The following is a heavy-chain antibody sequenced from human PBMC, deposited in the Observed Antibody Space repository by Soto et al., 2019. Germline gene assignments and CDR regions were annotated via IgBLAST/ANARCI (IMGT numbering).Heavy chain of an antibody. CDR1: GFTFSTND. V-gene: IGHV1-8*01. D-gene: IGHD3-10*01. Sequence: ASVKVSCKASGFTFSTNDINWVRQAPGQGLQWMGWMNANVDATDSPQEFKGRVTMTWNASISTAYMELSNLKSDDTAVYYCAREVVDGSSLWLDPWGQGTLVTVSP. CDR2: MNANVDAT. CDR3: AREVVDGSSLWLDP. J-gene: IGHJ5*02.